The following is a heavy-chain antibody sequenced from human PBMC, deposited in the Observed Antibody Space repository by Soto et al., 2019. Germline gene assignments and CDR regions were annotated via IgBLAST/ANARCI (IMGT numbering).Heavy chain of an antibody. Sequence: EVQLVESGGGLVQPGGSLRLSCAASGFTVSTYYMNWGRQAQGEGMEWVSVVYSGGTTYYADSVRGRFTISRDHSKRTLFLQMNSLRAEDTAVYYCARGRSASSDFDSWGQGTLVTVSS. D-gene: IGHD3-10*01. CDR2: VYSGGTT. CDR1: GFTVSTYY. V-gene: IGHV3-66*01. CDR3: ARGRSASSDFDS. J-gene: IGHJ4*02.